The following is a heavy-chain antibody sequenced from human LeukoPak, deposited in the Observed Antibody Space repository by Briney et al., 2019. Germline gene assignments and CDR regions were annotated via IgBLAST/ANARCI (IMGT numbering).Heavy chain of an antibody. CDR2: IIPMFGSA. J-gene: IGHJ4*02. CDR1: GGTFSSYA. CDR3: ARQKAYDLLTAAGYYFDF. V-gene: IGHV1-69*13. D-gene: IGHD3-9*01. Sequence: ASVRVSCKASGGTFSSYAINWVRQAPGQGLKWMGGIIPMFGSANSAQKFQDRVTITADESTSTVYMELSSLRSDDTAVYYCARQKAYDLLTAAGYYFDFWGQGTLVTVSS.